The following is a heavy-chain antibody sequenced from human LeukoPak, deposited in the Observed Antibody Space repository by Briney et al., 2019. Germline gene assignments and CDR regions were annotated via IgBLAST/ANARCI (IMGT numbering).Heavy chain of an antibody. J-gene: IGHJ3*02. CDR3: AKEDTHYDILTGRNAFDI. V-gene: IGHV3-30*02. CDR1: GFTFSSYG. Sequence: PGGSLRLSCAASGFTFSSYGMHWVRQAPGKGLEWVASIRYDGRNKYDADSVKGRFTISRDNSKNTVYLQMNSLRAEDTAVYYCAKEDTHYDILTGRNAFDIWGQGTKVTVSS. CDR2: IRYDGRNK. D-gene: IGHD3-9*01.